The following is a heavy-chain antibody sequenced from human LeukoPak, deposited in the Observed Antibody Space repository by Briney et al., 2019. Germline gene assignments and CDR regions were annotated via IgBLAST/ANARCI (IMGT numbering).Heavy chain of an antibody. CDR1: GYTFTGYY. CDR3: ARDGYSYGYGDYFDY. V-gene: IGHV1-2*02. CDR2: INPNSGGT. Sequence: ASVKVSCKASGYTFTGYYMRWVRQAPGQGLEWMGWINPNSGGTNYAQKLQGRVTMTTDTSTSTAYMELRSLRSDDTAVYYCARDGYSYGYGDYFDYWGQGTLVTVSS. D-gene: IGHD5-18*01. J-gene: IGHJ4*02.